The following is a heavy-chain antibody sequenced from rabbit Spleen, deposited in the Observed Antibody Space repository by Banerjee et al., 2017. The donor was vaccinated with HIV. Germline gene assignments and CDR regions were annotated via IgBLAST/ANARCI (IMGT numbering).Heavy chain of an antibody. J-gene: IGHJ3*01. V-gene: IGHV1S47*01. CDR1: GFDFSSDA. Sequence: EESGGDLVQPEGSLTLTCKVSGFDFSSDAMCWVRQAPGKGLEWIGIIYGAKGSTDYASWVNGRFTISSDNAQSTVDLKMTSLTAADTATYFCARAIVPWLGLTRLDLWGQGTLVTVS. CDR3: ARAIVPWLGLTRLDL. D-gene: IGHD4-1*01. CDR2: IYGAKGST.